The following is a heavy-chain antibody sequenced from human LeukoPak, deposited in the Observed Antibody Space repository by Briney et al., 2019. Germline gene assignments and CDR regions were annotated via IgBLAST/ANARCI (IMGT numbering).Heavy chain of an antibody. CDR2: IKQDGGEK. Sequence: GGSLRLSCVDSGITFSKYWMSWVRQAPGKGLEWVANIKQDGGEKYYVDSVKGRFTISRDDAKNSLYLQMNSLRVEDTAVYYCVRDGEGVAISVNYWFDPWGQGTLVTVSS. J-gene: IGHJ5*02. CDR1: GITFSKYW. CDR3: VRDGEGVAISVNYWFDP. D-gene: IGHD3-10*01. V-gene: IGHV3-7*03.